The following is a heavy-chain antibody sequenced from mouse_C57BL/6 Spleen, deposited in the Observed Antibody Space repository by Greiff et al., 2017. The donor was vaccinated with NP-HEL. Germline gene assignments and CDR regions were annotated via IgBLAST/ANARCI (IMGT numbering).Heavy chain of an antibody. CDR3: ARDVRGAMDY. CDR2: IYPGDGDT. J-gene: IGHJ4*01. Sequence: QVQLKESGPELVKPGASVKISCKASGYAFSSSWMNWVKQRPGTGLEWIGRIYPGDGDTNYNGKFKGKATLTADKSSSTAYMQLSSLTSEDSAVYFCARDVRGAMDYWGQGTSVTVSS. CDR1: GYAFSSSW. V-gene: IGHV1-82*01.